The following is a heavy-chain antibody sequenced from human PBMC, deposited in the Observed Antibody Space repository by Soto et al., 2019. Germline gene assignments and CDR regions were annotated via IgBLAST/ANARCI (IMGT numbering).Heavy chain of an antibody. CDR1: GLTFSSYG. V-gene: IGHV3-30*03. J-gene: IGHJ3*02. Sequence: GGSLRLSCAASGLTFSSYGMHWVRQAPGKGLEWVAVISYDGSNKYYADSVKGRFTISRDNAKNTLYLQMNSLRAEDTAVYYCASSIRGHNGYDSHAFDIWGQGTMVTVSS. CDR3: ASSIRGHNGYDSHAFDI. D-gene: IGHD5-12*01. CDR2: ISYDGSNK.